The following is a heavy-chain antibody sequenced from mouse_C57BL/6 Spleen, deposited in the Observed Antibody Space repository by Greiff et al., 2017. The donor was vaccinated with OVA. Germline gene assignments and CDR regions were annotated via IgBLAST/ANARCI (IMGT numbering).Heavy chain of an antibody. D-gene: IGHD4-1*01. J-gene: IGHJ2*01. V-gene: IGHV1-50*01. CDR2: IDPSDSYT. CDR1: GYTFTSYW. CDR3: AREPGLTEAY. Sequence: VQLQQPGAELVKPGASVKLSCKASGYTFTSYWMQWVKQRPGQGLEWIGEIDPSDSYTNYNQKFKGKATLTVDTSSSTAYMQLSSLTSEDSAVYYCAREPGLTEAYWGQGTTLTVSS.